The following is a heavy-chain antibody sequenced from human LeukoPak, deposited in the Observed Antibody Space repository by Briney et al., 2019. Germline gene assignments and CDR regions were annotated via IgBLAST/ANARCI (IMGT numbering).Heavy chain of an antibody. D-gene: IGHD1-26*01. CDR2: KSYDGSDE. Sequence: AGGSLRLSCAASGSTFSRYAMYWVRQVPGKGLEWVAVKSYDGSDEYYADSVKGRFTISRDNSKNTLYLQMNTLRPEDTAVYYCARDVRGGTNEEADYWGQGTLVTVSS. CDR3: ARDVRGGTNEEADY. V-gene: IGHV3-30*04. J-gene: IGHJ4*02. CDR1: GSTFSRYA.